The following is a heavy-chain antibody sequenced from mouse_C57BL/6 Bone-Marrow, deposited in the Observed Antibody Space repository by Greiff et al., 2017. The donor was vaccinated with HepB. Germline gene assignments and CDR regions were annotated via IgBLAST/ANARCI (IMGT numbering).Heavy chain of an antibody. V-gene: IGHV1-81*01. D-gene: IGHD2-10*02. CDR2: IYPRSGNT. CDR1: GYTFTSYG. Sequence: VQLQQSGAELARPGASVKLSCKASGYTFTSYGISWVKQRTGQGLEWIGEIYPRSGNTYYNEKFKGKATLTADKSSSTAYMELRSLTSEDSAVYFCARGGYGNYETWFAYWGQGTLVTVSA. CDR3: ARGGYGNYETWFAY. J-gene: IGHJ3*01.